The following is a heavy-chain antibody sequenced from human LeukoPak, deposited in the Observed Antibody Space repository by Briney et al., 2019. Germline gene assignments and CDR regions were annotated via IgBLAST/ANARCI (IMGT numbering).Heavy chain of an antibody. J-gene: IGHJ4*02. Sequence: GGSLRLSCAASGFTFSSYAMTWVRQAPGKGLEWVSGISGSGASTYYADSVKGRFTISRDNSKNTLYLQMNSLRAEDTAVYYCAKDRDDYGDYGVLDFWGQGTLVTVSS. V-gene: IGHV3-23*01. CDR1: GFTFSSYA. CDR3: AKDRDDYGDYGVLDF. D-gene: IGHD4-17*01. CDR2: ISGSGAST.